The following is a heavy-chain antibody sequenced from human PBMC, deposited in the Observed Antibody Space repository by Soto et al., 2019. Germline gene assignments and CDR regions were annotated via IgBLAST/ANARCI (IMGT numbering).Heavy chain of an antibody. CDR3: AHRTTTVTWWFDP. CDR1: GFSLTTRGVG. D-gene: IGHD4-17*01. Sequence: QITLKESGPTLVKPTQTLTLTCTFSGFSLTTRGVGVGWIRQPPEKPLEWLALIYWDDDTRYSPSLKSRLAITKDTSKNQVVLTTSNIDPADTGTYFCAHRTTTVTWWFDPWGQGTLVTVSS. J-gene: IGHJ5*02. CDR2: IYWDDDT. V-gene: IGHV2-5*02.